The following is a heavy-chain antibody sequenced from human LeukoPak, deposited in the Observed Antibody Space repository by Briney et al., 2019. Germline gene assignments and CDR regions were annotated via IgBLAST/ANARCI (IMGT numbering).Heavy chain of an antibody. Sequence: SETLSLTCTVSGGSLSNYYWSWIRQPPGKGLEWVGYIYYSGGTNYNPSLKSRVTISVDTSKNQFSLKLSSVTAADTAVYYCASFYDSSGYYSQAYWGQGTLVTVSS. J-gene: IGHJ4*02. CDR3: ASFYDSSGYYSQAY. CDR2: IYYSGGT. V-gene: IGHV4-59*08. CDR1: GGSLSNYY. D-gene: IGHD3-22*01.